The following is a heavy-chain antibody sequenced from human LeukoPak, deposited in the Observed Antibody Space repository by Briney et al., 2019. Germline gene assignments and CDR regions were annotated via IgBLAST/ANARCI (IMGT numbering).Heavy chain of an antibody. Sequence: GGSLRLSCAASGFTFSSYWMHWFRQAPGKGLVWVSRIKSDGSSTNYADSVKGRFTVSRDNAKNTLYLQMNSLRAEDTAVYYCARDGANFYWGQGALVTVSS. CDR2: IKSDGSST. CDR1: GFTFSSYW. CDR3: ARDGANFY. J-gene: IGHJ4*02. D-gene: IGHD4/OR15-4a*01. V-gene: IGHV3-74*01.